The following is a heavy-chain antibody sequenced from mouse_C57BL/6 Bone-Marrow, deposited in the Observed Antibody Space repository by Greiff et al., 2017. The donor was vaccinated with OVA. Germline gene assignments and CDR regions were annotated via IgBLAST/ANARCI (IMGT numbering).Heavy chain of an antibody. J-gene: IGHJ4*01. V-gene: IGHV2-2*01. CDR1: GFSLTSYG. CDR3: ARNSELRRGDGYAMDY. D-gene: IGHD2-4*01. Sequence: VKLQQSGPGLVQPSQSLSITCTVSGFSLTSYGVHWVRQSPGKGLEWLGVIWSGGSTDYNAAFISRLSISKDNSKSQVFFKMNSLQADDTAIYYCARNSELRRGDGYAMDYWGQGTSVTVSS. CDR2: IWSGGST.